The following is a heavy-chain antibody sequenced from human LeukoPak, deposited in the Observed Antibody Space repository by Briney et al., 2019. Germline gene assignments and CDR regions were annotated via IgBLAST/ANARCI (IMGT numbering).Heavy chain of an antibody. V-gene: IGHV3-30*04. Sequence: PGGSLRLSCAASEFKISAYGMHWVRQAPGKGLEWVSVISFDGSNIKYAASVKGRFSISRDNLKNTLYLQMDTLRSEDTAVYYCATRDISGFDYWGQGTLVTVS. CDR3: ATRDISGFDY. D-gene: IGHD3-10*01. CDR1: EFKISAYG. CDR2: ISFDGSNI. J-gene: IGHJ4*02.